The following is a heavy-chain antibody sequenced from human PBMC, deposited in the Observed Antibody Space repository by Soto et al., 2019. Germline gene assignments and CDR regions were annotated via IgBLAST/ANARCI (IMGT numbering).Heavy chain of an antibody. CDR3: ARAMVRGVIIHVYCYGMDV. CDR1: GGTFSSYT. D-gene: IGHD3-10*01. J-gene: IGHJ6*02. V-gene: IGHV1-69*02. Sequence: QVQLVQSGAEVKKPGSSVKVSCKASGGTFSSYTISWVRQAPGQGLEWMGRIIPILGIANYAQKFQGRVTITADKSTSTAYMELSSLRSEDTAVYYCARAMVRGVIIHVYCYGMDVWGQGTTVTVSS. CDR2: IIPILGIA.